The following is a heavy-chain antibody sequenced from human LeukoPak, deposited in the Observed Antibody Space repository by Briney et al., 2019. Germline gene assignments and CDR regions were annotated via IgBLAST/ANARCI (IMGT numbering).Heavy chain of an antibody. Sequence: ASVKVSCKPSGYTFSGFYIHWVRQAPGQGLEWMGWISPNSGGKDYAQRFQGRVTMTRDTSISTAYMELSSLRSDDTAVYYCAIQPWGSGNNWYFDLWGRGTLVTVSS. D-gene: IGHD7-27*01. V-gene: IGHV1-2*02. J-gene: IGHJ2*01. CDR1: GYTFSGFY. CDR2: ISPNSGGK. CDR3: AIQPWGSGNNWYFDL.